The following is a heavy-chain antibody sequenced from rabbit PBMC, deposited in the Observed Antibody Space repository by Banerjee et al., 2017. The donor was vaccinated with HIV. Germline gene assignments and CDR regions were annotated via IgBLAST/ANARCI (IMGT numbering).Heavy chain of an antibody. CDR3: ARDLVGVIGWNFYL. V-gene: IGHV1S45*01. CDR1: GFSFSNKAV. CDR2: INASTGKP. J-gene: IGHJ4*01. Sequence: QEQLVESGGGLVKPEGSLKLSCTASGFSFSNKAVMCWVRQAPGKGLKWIACINASTGKPVYATWASGRFTISRTSSTTVTLRMTSLTAADRATYFCARDLVGVIGWNFYLWGQGTLVTVS. D-gene: IGHD1-1*01.